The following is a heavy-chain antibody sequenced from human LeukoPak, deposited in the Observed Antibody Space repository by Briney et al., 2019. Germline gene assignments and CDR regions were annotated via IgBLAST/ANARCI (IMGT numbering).Heavy chain of an antibody. CDR1: GFTFSSYG. Sequence: PGGSLRLSCAASGFTFSSYGMHWVRQAPGKGLEWVAVIWYDGSNKYYADSVKGRFTISRDNSKNTLYLQMNSLRAEDTAVYYCARNLYYYDSSGTMALDYWGQGTLVTVSS. CDR3: ARNLYYYDSSGTMALDY. J-gene: IGHJ4*02. V-gene: IGHV3-33*01. CDR2: IWYDGSNK. D-gene: IGHD3-22*01.